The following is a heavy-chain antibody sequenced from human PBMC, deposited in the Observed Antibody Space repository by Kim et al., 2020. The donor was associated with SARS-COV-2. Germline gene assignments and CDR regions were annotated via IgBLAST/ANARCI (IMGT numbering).Heavy chain of an antibody. Sequence: SETLSLTCAVYGGSFSGYYWSWIRQPPEKGLEWIGEINHSGSTNYNPSLKSRVTISVDTSKNQFSLKLSSVTAADTAVYYCARVGPGYSSGWYKHWGQGTLVTVSS. J-gene: IGHJ1*01. V-gene: IGHV4-34*01. CDR1: GGSFSGYY. D-gene: IGHD6-19*01. CDR3: ARVGPGYSSGWYKH. CDR2: INHSGST.